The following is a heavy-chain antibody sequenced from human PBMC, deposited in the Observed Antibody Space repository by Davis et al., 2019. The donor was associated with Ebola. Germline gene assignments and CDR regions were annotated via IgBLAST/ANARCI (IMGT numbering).Heavy chain of an antibody. J-gene: IGHJ4*02. CDR3: ARDPLSIYSDELGSSGYYFAY. CDR2: INNDGTST. D-gene: IGHD3-22*01. Sequence: HTGGSLRLSCAASGFTFSSYWMHWVRQAPGKGLVWVSRINNDGTSTSYADSVKGRFTISRDNAKNTLYLQMNSLRAEDTAVYYCARDPLSIYSDELGSSGYYFAYWGQGTLVTVSS. V-gene: IGHV3-74*01. CDR1: GFTFSSYW.